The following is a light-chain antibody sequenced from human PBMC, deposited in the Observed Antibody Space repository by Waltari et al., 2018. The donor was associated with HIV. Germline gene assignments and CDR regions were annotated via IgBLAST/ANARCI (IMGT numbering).Light chain of an antibody. CDR3: CSYAGSSTLV. CDR2: EVS. V-gene: IGLV2-23*02. J-gene: IGLJ2*01. Sequence: QSALTQPASVSGSPGQSITISCTGTSSDVGSYNLVSWYQQHPGKAPKLMIYEVSKRPSGVSNRFSGSKSGNMASLTISGLQAEDEADYYCCSYAGSSTLVFGGGTKLTVL. CDR1: SSDVGSYNL.